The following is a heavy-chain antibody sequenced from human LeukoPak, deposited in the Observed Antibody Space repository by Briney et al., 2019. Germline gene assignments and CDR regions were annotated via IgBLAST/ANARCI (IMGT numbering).Heavy chain of an antibody. J-gene: IGHJ4*02. CDR2: IHIGGTT. Sequence: GASLRLSCAASGFTFSNYAMSWVRQAPGKGLEWVSVIHIGGTTYYADSVKGRFTISRDSFKNTLYLQMNSLRAEDTAVCYCARGRGSDWGQGTLVTVSS. CDR1: GFTFSNYA. CDR3: ARGRGSD. D-gene: IGHD2-15*01. V-gene: IGHV3-53*01.